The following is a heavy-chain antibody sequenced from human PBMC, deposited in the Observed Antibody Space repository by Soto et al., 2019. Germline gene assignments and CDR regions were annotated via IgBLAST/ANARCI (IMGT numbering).Heavy chain of an antibody. J-gene: IGHJ6*02. Sequence: PSETLSLTCTVSGGSISSYYWSWIRQPPGKGLEWIGYIYYSGSTNYNPSLKSRVTISVDTPKNQFSLKLSSVTAADTAVYYCASGWYQPIYYYYYGMDVWGQGTTVTVSS. CDR2: IYYSGST. CDR1: GGSISSYY. CDR3: ASGWYQPIYYYYYGMDV. D-gene: IGHD2-2*01. V-gene: IGHV4-59*01.